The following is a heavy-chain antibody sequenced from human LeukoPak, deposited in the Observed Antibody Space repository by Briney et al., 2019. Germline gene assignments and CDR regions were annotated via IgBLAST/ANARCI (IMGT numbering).Heavy chain of an antibody. CDR2: IKQDGSEK. V-gene: IGHV3-7*01. CDR3: AREDTNSNLWYYYYYMDV. J-gene: IGHJ6*03. CDR1: EFSVGSNY. D-gene: IGHD4-11*01. Sequence: PGGSLRLSCAASEFSVGSNYMTWVRQAPGKGLEWVANIKQDGSEKYYVDSVKGQFTISRDNAKNSLYLQMNSLRAEDTAVYYCAREDTNSNLWYYYYYMDVWGKGTTVTVSS.